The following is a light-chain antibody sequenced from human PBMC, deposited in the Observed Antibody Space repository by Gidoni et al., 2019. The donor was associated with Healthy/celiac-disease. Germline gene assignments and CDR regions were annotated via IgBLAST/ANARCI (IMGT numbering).Light chain of an antibody. CDR2: STN. V-gene: IGLV1-44*01. CDR1: SSNIGSNT. J-gene: IGLJ3*02. Sequence: QSVLTQPPSTSGTPGQRVTIPCSGSSSNIGSNTVNWYQQLPGTAPKLLIYSTNQRPAGVPDRFSGSKSGTSASLAISVLQSEDEADYYCAAWDDSLNGWVFGGGTKLTVL. CDR3: AAWDDSLNGWV.